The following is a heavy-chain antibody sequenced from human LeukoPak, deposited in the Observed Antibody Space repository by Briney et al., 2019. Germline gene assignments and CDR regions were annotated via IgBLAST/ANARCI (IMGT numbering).Heavy chain of an antibody. CDR2: IYYSGST. Sequence: PSEPLSLTCTVSGGSMSIRSYYWRWIRQPPGKGLEWIGSIYYSGSTYYNPSLKSRVTISVDTSRNQFSLNLSSVTAADTSVYYCGRHEEYDYVPDGFDIWGQGTMVTVSS. D-gene: IGHD3-16*01. CDR1: GGSMSIRSYY. V-gene: IGHV4-39*01. J-gene: IGHJ3*02. CDR3: GRHEEYDYVPDGFDI.